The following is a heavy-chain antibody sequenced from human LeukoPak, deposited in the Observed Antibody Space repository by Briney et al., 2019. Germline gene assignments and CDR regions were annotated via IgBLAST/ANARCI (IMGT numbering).Heavy chain of an antibody. J-gene: IGHJ4*02. CDR3: AKNYGGNSGGHDY. D-gene: IGHD4-23*01. Sequence: PGGSLRLSCAASGFTVSSYGMSWVSQAPGKGLEWVSAISGSGGSTYYADSVKGRFTISRDNSKNTLYLQMNSLRAEDTAVYYCAKNYGGNSGGHDYWGQGTLVTVSS. V-gene: IGHV3-23*01. CDR1: GFTVSSYG. CDR2: ISGSGGST.